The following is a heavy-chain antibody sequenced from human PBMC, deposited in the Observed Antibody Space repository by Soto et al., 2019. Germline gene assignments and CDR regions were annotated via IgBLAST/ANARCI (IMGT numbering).Heavy chain of an antibody. D-gene: IGHD7-27*01. CDR2: IIPIFGTA. J-gene: IGHJ6*02. V-gene: IGHV1-69*13. CDR1: GGTFSSYA. CDR3: ARVGTTGDRGYYYGMDV. Sequence: GASVKVSCKASGGTFSSYAISWVRQAPGQGLEWVGGIIPIFGTANYAQKFQGRVTITADESTSTAYMELSSLRSEDTAVYYCARVGTTGDRGYYYGMDVWGQGTTVTVSS.